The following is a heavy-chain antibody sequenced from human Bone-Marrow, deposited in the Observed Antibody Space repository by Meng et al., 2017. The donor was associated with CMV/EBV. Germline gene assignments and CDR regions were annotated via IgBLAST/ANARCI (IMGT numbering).Heavy chain of an antibody. CDR2: IYSGGSST. Sequence: GESLKISCAASGFTFNNYAMSWVRQAPGKGLEWVSVIYSGGSSTYYADSVKGRFIISRDNSKNTLYLQMNSLRAEDTAVYYCARKNGMDVWGQGAAVTVSS. J-gene: IGHJ6*02. V-gene: IGHV3-23*03. CDR1: GFTFNNYA. CDR3: ARKNGMDV.